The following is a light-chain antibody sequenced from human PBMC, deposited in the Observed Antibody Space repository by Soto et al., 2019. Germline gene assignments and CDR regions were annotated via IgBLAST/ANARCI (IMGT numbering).Light chain of an antibody. Sequence: ELVMTQSPATLSVSPGERATLSCRASQSFSSNVAWYQQKPGQAPRLLIYGASSRATGIPDRFSGSGSGTDFTLTISRLEPEDFAVYYCQQYGSSPPLTFGGGTKVDIK. CDR1: QSFSSN. J-gene: IGKJ4*01. CDR2: GAS. CDR3: QQYGSSPPLT. V-gene: IGKV3-20*01.